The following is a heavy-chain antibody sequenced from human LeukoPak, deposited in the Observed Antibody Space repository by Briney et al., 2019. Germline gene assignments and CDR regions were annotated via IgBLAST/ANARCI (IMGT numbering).Heavy chain of an antibody. CDR3: ARRXSXXDXXXXXXXDP. J-gene: IGHJ5*02. V-gene: IGHV4-39*01. CDR2: VYYRGNT. Sequence: PSETLSLTCTVSGGSISSSSYYWGWIRQPPGKGLEWIGNVYYRGNTYNNPSLKSRVTISVDTSKNQLSLKLSSVTAADTAVYYCARRXSXXDXXXXXXXDPWXXXTXVTVSS. CDR1: GGSISSSSYY.